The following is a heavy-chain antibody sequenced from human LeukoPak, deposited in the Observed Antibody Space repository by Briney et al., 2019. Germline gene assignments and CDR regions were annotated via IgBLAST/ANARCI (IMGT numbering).Heavy chain of an antibody. CDR3: ARVKSRYYSDSSGFFDS. CDR1: GGSISSYY. J-gene: IGHJ5*01. CDR2: ISTSGST. V-gene: IGHV4-4*07. Sequence: SETLSLTCTVSGGSISSYYWSWIRQPAGEALEWIGRISTSGSTKYNFSLRGRVTMSIDSSKNHFSLTLSSVTAADTAVYYCARVKSRYYSDSSGFFDSWGQGSLIIVSS. D-gene: IGHD3-10*01.